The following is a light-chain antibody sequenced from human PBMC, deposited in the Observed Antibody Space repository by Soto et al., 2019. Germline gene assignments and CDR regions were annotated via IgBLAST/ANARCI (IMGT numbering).Light chain of an antibody. CDR2: AAS. CDR1: QSVSSN. V-gene: IGKV3-15*01. J-gene: IGKJ1*01. Sequence: EIVMTQSPATLSVSPGERATLSCRASQSVSSNLAWYQQKPGQAPKLLIYAASTRATGFPARFSGSESGTEFTLTISSLQSEDFAVYYCQHYNNWPLTFGQGTKVEIK. CDR3: QHYNNWPLT.